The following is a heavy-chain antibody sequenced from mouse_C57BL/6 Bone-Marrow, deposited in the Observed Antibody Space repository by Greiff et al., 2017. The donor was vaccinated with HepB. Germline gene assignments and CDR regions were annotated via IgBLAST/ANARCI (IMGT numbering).Heavy chain of an antibody. CDR2: IYPGSGST. J-gene: IGHJ4*01. D-gene: IGHD2-4*01. CDR1: GYTFTSYW. CDR3: AREDYDGDYYAMDY. Sequence: QVQLQQPGAELVKPGASVKMSCKASGYTFTSYWVTWVKQRPGQGLEWIGDIYPGSGSTNYNEKFKSKATLTVDTSSSTAYMQLSSLTSEDSAVYYCAREDYDGDYYAMDYWGQGTSVTVSS. V-gene: IGHV1-55*01.